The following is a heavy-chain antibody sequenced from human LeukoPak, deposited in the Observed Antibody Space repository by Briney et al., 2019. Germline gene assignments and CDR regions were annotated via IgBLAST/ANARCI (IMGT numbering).Heavy chain of an antibody. Sequence: PSETLSLTCTVSGYSISSGYYWGWIRQPPGKGLEWIGSIYHSGSTYYNPSLKSRVTISVDTSKNQFSLKLSSVTAADTAVYYCARDLYSSSWYNWFDPWGQGTLVTVSS. CDR3: ARDLYSSSWYNWFDP. V-gene: IGHV4-38-2*02. D-gene: IGHD6-13*01. CDR2: IYHSGST. J-gene: IGHJ5*02. CDR1: GYSISSGYY.